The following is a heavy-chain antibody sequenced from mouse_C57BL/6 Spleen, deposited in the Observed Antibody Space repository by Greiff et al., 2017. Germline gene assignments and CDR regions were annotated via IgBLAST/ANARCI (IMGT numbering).Heavy chain of an antibody. Sequence: QVQLQQPGAELVKPGASVKLSCKASGYTFTSYWMHWVKQRPGQGLEWIGMIHPNSGSTNYNEKFKSKATLTVDKSSSTAYMQLSSLTSEDSAVYYCARRSSYYDYDDWGKGTTLTVSS. CDR3: ARRSSYYDYDD. CDR1: GYTFTSYW. D-gene: IGHD2-4*01. J-gene: IGHJ2*01. CDR2: IHPNSGST. V-gene: IGHV1-64*01.